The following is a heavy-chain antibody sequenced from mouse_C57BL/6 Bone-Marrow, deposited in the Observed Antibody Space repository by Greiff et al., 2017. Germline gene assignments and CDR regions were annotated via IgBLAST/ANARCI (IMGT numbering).Heavy chain of an antibody. D-gene: IGHD1-1*01. CDR2: IDPSDSYT. Sequence: QVQLQQPGAELVKPGASVKLSCKASGYTFTSYWMQWVKQRPGQGLEWSGEIDPSDSYTNYNQKFKGKATLTVDTSSSTAYMQLSSLTSEDSAVYYCASSRAWFAYWGQGTLVTVSA. V-gene: IGHV1-50*01. J-gene: IGHJ3*01. CDR3: ASSRAWFAY. CDR1: GYTFTSYW.